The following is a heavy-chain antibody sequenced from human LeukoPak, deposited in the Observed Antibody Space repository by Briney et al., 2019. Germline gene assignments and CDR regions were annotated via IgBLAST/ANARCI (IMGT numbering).Heavy chain of an antibody. Sequence: SVKVSCKASGGTFSSYAISWVRQAPGQGLEWMGRIIPILGIANYAQKFQGRVTITADKSTSTAYMEPSSLRSEDTAVYYCARVATMETFDYWGQGTLVTVSS. CDR2: IIPILGIA. CDR1: GGTFSSYA. D-gene: IGHD5-12*01. CDR3: ARVATMETFDY. J-gene: IGHJ4*02. V-gene: IGHV1-69*04.